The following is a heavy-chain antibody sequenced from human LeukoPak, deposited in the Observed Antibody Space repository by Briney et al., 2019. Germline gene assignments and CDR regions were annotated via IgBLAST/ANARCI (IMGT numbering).Heavy chain of an antibody. CDR1: GYTFTGYY. CDR3: ARGEDGYNFDY. D-gene: IGHD5-24*01. Sequence: ASVKVSCKASGYTFTGYYMHWVRQAPGQGCEWMGWINPNSGGTNYAQKFHGRVTMNRDTSISTAYMQLSRLRSDYTGVYYCARGEDGYNFDYWGQGTLVTVSS. V-gene: IGHV1-2*02. CDR2: INPNSGGT. J-gene: IGHJ4*02.